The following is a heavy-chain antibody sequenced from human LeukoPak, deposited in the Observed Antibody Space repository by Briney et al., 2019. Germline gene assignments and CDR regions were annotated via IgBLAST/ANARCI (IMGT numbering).Heavy chain of an antibody. D-gene: IGHD3-16*02. CDR3: ARYVWGSYPTFEDY. V-gene: IGHV4-61*01. CDR2: IYYSGST. Sequence: PSETLSLTCFVSGASISSSSYYWSWIRQPPGKGLEWIGYIYYSGSTNYNPSLKSRVTISVDTSKNQFSLKLSSVTAADTAVYYCARYVWGSYPTFEDYWGQGTLVTVSS. CDR1: GASISSSSYY. J-gene: IGHJ4*02.